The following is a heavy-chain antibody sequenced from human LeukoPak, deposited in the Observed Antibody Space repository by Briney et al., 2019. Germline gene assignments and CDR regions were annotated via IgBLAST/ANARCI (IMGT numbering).Heavy chain of an antibody. CDR1: GGSISSYY. D-gene: IGHD6-19*01. CDR3: ARHPSAVAGKTFDC. Sequence: PSETLSLTCTVSGGSISSYYWSWIRQPPGKGLEWIAYISDIGSINYNPPLKSRVTISLDTSKNQLSLKLSSVTAADTAVYYCARHPSAVAGKTFDCWGQGTLVTVSS. J-gene: IGHJ4*02. V-gene: IGHV4-59*08. CDR2: ISDIGSI.